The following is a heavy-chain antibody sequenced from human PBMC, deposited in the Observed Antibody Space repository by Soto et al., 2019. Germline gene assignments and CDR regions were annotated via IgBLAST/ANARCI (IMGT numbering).Heavy chain of an antibody. CDR3: AKHQGSSSRYYFDP. J-gene: IGHJ5*02. CDR1: EFTFTTDA. Sequence: EVQLLESGGGLVQPGGSLRLSCAASEFTFTTDAMSWVRQAPGKGLEWVSTITAGGGGTYYADSAKGRFTISRDNSQNKVYLQMNRLRADDTATYYCAKHQGSSSRYYFDPWGQGTLVTVSS. CDR2: ITAGGGGT. D-gene: IGHD6-6*01. V-gene: IGHV3-23*01.